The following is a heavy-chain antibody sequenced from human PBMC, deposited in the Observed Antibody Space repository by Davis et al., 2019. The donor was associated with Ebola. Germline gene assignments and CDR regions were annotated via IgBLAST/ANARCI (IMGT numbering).Heavy chain of an antibody. CDR1: GNTFTSHW. V-gene: IGHV5-51*01. Sequence: GESLKISCKDSGNTFTSHWIGWVRQMPGRGLEWMGIIYTGDSDTRYRPSFRGQVTISADKSIKTAFLHWSSLKASDTATYYCARQGTTSWDSWGQGTLVTVSP. CDR3: ARQGTTSWDS. D-gene: IGHD2-2*01. CDR2: IYTGDSDT. J-gene: IGHJ4*02.